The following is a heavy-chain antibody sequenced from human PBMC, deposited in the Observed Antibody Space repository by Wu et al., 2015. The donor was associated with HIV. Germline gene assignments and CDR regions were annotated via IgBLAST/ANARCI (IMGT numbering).Heavy chain of an antibody. V-gene: IGHV1-69*05. J-gene: IGHJ6*03. CDR1: GDTFSSYP. CDR3: ARNNNDRYYYYYMDV. D-gene: IGHD1-1*01. CDR2: IIPIFGTV. Sequence: QVQLVQSGAEVKKPGSSVKVSCKASGDTFSSYPISWVRQAPGQGLEWMGGIIPIFGTVNYAQRLQGRVTITTDESTTTVYMELSSLKSEDTAVYYCARNNNDRYYYYYMDVWGKGTTVTVSS.